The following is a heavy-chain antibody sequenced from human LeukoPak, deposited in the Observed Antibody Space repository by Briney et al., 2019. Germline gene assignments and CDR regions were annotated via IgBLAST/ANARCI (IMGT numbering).Heavy chain of an antibody. J-gene: IGHJ4*02. CDR1: GGSISSYY. Sequence: SEALSLTCTVSGGSISSYYWSWIRQPPGKGLEWIGYIYYSGSTNYNPSLKSRVTISVDTSKNQFSLKLSSVTAEDTAVYYCARGLPMIVVVRTYYFDYWGQGTLVTVSS. CDR2: IYYSGST. V-gene: IGHV4-59*01. CDR3: ARGLPMIVVVRTYYFDY. D-gene: IGHD3-22*01.